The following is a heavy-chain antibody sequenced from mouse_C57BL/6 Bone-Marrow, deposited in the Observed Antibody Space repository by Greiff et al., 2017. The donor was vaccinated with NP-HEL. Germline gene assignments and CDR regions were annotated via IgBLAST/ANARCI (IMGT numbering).Heavy chain of an antibody. D-gene: IGHD1-1*01. J-gene: IGHJ4*01. Sequence: VQLQQSGAELVRPGASVKLSCTVSGFNIKDDYMHWVKQRPEQGLEWIGWIDPENGDTESASKFQGKATITADTSSNTAYLQLSSLTSEDTAVYYCTTCGSSPYAMDYWGQGTSVTVSS. V-gene: IGHV14-4*01. CDR2: IDPENGDT. CDR3: TTCGSSPYAMDY. CDR1: GFNIKDDY.